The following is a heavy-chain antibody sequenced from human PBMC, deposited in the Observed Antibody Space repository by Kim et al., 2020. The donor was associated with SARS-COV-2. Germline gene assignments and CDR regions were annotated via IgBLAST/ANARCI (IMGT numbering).Heavy chain of an antibody. V-gene: IGHV3-23*01. CDR3: AKSQTGRYLNVMAV. Sequence: GGSLRLSCAASGFTFSTYGMSWVRQAPGKGLEAVSGISNSGGNTYATDSVKGRFSISRANSRNTLYQKMYSLRAEDTAIYYCAKSQTGRYLNVMAVWG. D-gene: IGHD1-26*01. J-gene: IGHJ6*02. CDR2: ISNSGGNT. CDR1: GFTFSTYG.